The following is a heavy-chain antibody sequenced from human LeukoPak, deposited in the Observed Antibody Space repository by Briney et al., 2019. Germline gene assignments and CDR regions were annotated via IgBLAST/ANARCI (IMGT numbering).Heavy chain of an antibody. V-gene: IGHV3-30*03. D-gene: IGHD2-15*01. Sequence: GGSLRLSCAVSGFTFSSYWMHWVRQAPGKGLEWVAVISYDGSNKYYADSVKGRFTISRDNSKNTLYLQMNSLRAEDTAVYYCARPLVAAALLDYWGQGTLVTVSS. CDR2: ISYDGSNK. CDR3: ARPLVAAALLDY. CDR1: GFTFSSYW. J-gene: IGHJ4*02.